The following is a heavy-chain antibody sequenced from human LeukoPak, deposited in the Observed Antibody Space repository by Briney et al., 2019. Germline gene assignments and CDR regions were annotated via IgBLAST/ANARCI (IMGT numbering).Heavy chain of an antibody. Sequence: GGSLRLSCAASGFTFSSSAMSWARQAPGKGLEWVSAISGSGDSTYYADSVKGRFTISRDNSKNTLYLQMNTLRAEDTAVYYCAKQPTSALAAAGTFDYWGHGTLVTVSS. CDR2: ISGSGDST. CDR3: AKQPTSALAAAGTFDY. V-gene: IGHV3-23*01. J-gene: IGHJ4*01. CDR1: GFTFSSSA. D-gene: IGHD6-13*01.